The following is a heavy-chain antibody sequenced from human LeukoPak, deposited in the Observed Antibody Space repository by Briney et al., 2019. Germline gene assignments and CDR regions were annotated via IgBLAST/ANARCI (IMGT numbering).Heavy chain of an antibody. V-gene: IGHV3-23*01. CDR2: ISGSGGST. D-gene: IGHD2-2*01. CDR3: AKDPEYLSHFDY. CDR1: GLTFDDYA. Sequence: GRSLRLFCAASGLTFDDYAMHWVRQAPGKGLEWVSAISGSGGSTYYADFVKGRFTISRDNSKNTLYLQMNSLRAEDTAVYYCAKDPEYLSHFDYWGQGTLVTVSS. J-gene: IGHJ4*02.